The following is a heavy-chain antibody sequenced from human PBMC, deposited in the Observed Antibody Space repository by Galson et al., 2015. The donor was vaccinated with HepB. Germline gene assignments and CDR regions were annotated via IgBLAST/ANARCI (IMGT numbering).Heavy chain of an antibody. J-gene: IGHJ4*02. Sequence: QSGAEVKKPGESLRISCKGSGYSFTSYWISWVRQMPGKGLEWMGRIDPSDSYTNYSPSFQGHVTISADKSISTAYLQWSSLKASDTAMYYCAILNFPDSSGWYLLFDYWGQGTLVTVSS. CDR3: AILNFPDSSGWYLLFDY. V-gene: IGHV5-10-1*01. D-gene: IGHD6-19*01. CDR1: GYSFTSYW. CDR2: IDPSDSYT.